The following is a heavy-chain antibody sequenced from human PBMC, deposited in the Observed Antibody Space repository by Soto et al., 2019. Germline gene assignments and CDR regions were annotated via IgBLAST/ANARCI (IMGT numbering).Heavy chain of an antibody. Sequence: GGSLRLSCAASGFTFSSDWMHWVRQAPGKGLVWVSRINSDGSSTSYADSVKGRFTISRDNAKNTLYLQMNSLRAEDTAVYYCAREAEPYDILTGYFVGYYGMDVWGQGTTVTVSS. J-gene: IGHJ6*02. V-gene: IGHV3-74*01. CDR1: GFTFSSDW. D-gene: IGHD3-9*01. CDR3: AREAEPYDILTGYFVGYYGMDV. CDR2: INSDGSST.